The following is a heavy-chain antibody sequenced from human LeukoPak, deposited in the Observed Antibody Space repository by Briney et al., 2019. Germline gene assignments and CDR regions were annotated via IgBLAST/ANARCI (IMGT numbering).Heavy chain of an antibody. D-gene: IGHD6-19*01. CDR2: IWYDGGNK. J-gene: IGHJ4*02. Sequence: GGSLRLSCAASGFTFSSYGMHWVRQVPGKGLEWVAVIWYDGGNKFYGDSVKGRFTISRDNSKNTLYLQMHSLRAEDTAVYYCARDLGSSGWYRTLDYWGQGALVTVSP. CDR3: ARDLGSSGWYRTLDY. V-gene: IGHV3-33*01. CDR1: GFTFSSYG.